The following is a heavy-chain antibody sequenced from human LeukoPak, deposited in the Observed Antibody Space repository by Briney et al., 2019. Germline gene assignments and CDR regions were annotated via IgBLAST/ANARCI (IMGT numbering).Heavy chain of an antibody. CDR3: ARAFDV. CDR2: IDSSGSPI. CDR1: KFSFSAYD. J-gene: IGHJ3*01. V-gene: IGHV3-48*02. Sequence: GGSLSLSCVASKFSFSAYDMNWVRQAPGKGLEWVSHIDSSGSPIYYADSVKGRFTISRDNAKNSLYLQMNNLRDEDTAVYYCARAFDVWGQGTMVTVSS.